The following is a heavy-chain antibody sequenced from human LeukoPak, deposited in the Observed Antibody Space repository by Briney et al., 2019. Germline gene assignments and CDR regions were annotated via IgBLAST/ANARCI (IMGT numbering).Heavy chain of an antibody. CDR1: GFTFSSYG. CDR2: ISYDGSNK. J-gene: IGHJ4*02. Sequence: GGSLRLSCAASGFTFSSYGMHWVRQAPGKGLEWVAVISYDGSNKYYADSVKGRFTISRDNSKNTLYLQMNSLRAEDTAVYYCARGLGTTRFKPFDYWGQGTLVTVSS. CDR3: ARGLGTTRFKPFDY. D-gene: IGHD4-11*01. V-gene: IGHV3-30*03.